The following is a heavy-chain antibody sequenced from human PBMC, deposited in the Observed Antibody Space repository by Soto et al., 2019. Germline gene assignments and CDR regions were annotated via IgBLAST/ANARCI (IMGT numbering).Heavy chain of an antibody. CDR3: ARESGGATATLYYYYFYMDV. J-gene: IGHJ6*03. CDR2: INPNGGVT. D-gene: IGHD5-12*01. CDR1: GDTFNDYY. V-gene: IGHV1-2*04. Sequence: QVQLVQSGAEVKRPGASVTVSCRSSGDTFNDYYIHWVRQAPGQGLEWMGWINPNGGVTKYAQKFQGWVSMTRDKSIRTVYMQLSRLRSDDTAVYYCARESGGATATLYYYYFYMDVWGTGTTVTVSS.